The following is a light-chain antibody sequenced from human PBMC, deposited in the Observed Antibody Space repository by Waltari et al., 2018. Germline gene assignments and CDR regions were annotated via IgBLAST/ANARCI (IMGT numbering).Light chain of an antibody. V-gene: IGKV4-1*01. J-gene: IGKJ1*01. CDR1: QSVLYSSNNKNY. Sequence: DIVMTQSPDSLAVSLGERATINCKSSQSVLYSSNNKNYLSWYQQKSGQPPKLLIYWASTRESGVPDRFSGSGSGTDFTLTSSSLQAEDVAVYYCQQYYSTPWTFGQGTKV. CDR2: WAS. CDR3: QQYYSTPWT.